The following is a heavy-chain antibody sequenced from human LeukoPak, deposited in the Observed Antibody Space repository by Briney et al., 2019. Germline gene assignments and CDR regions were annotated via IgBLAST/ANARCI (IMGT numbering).Heavy chain of an antibody. CDR2: IIPIFGTA. J-gene: IGHJ4*02. Sequence: ASVKVSCKASGGTFTSYAISWVRQAPGQGLEWMGGIIPIFGTANYAQKFQGRVTITADESTRTAYMELSSLRSEGTAVYYCARFVTTSHYFDYWGQGTLVTVSS. CDR3: ARFVTTSHYFDY. V-gene: IGHV1-69*13. D-gene: IGHD4-11*01. CDR1: GGTFTSYA.